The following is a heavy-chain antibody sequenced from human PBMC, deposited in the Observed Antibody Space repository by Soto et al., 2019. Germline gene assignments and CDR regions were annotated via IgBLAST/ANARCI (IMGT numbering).Heavy chain of an antibody. Sequence: ASVKVSCKAFAYTFTSYGISWVRQAPGQGLEWMGWISTYNGNTNYAQKLQGRVTMTTDTSTSTAYMELRSLRSDDTAVYYCAREVVLTAISHYYFGMDVCGQGTTVTVSS. CDR1: AYTFTSYG. CDR3: AREVVLTAISHYYFGMDV. V-gene: IGHV1-18*04. D-gene: IGHD2-21*02. J-gene: IGHJ6*02. CDR2: ISTYNGNT.